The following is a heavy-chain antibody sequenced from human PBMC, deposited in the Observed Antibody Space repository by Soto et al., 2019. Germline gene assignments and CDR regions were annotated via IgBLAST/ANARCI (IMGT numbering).Heavy chain of an antibody. J-gene: IGHJ5*02. D-gene: IGHD1-20*01. Sequence: PGGSLRLSCAASGFTFSSYSMNWVRQAPGKGLEWVSSISSSSSYIYYADSVKGRFTISRDNAKNSLYLQMNSLRAEDTAVYYCARGDITVIPTGWFDPWGQGTLVTVSS. V-gene: IGHV3-21*01. CDR3: ARGDITVIPTGWFDP. CDR1: GFTFSSYS. CDR2: ISSSSSYI.